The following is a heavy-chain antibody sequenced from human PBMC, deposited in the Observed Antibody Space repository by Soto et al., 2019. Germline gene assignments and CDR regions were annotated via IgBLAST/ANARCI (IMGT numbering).Heavy chain of an antibody. J-gene: IGHJ3*02. CDR1: GYTVSSNY. CDR2: IYSGGST. CDR3: ARDGRYCSGGSCYESNDAFYI. V-gene: IGHV3-53*04. Sequence: LSCAASGYTVSSNYMSWVRQAPGKGLEWVSVIYSGGSTYYADSVKGRFTIFRHNSKNTLYLQLNSLRAEDTAVYYCARDGRYCSGGSCYESNDAFYIWGQGTMVTVSS. D-gene: IGHD2-15*01.